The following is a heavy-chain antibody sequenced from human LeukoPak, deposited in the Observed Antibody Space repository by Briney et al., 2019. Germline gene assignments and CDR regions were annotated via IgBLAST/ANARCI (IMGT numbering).Heavy chain of an antibody. CDR3: ARLACSGGSCYSALFGWFDP. CDR1: GYTFTSYY. J-gene: IGHJ5*02. Sequence: ASVKVSSKASGYTFTSYYMHWVRQAPGQGLEWMGWINPNSGGTNYAQKFQGRVTMTRDTSISTAYMELSRLRSDDTAVYYCARLACSGGSCYSALFGWFDPWGQGTLVTVSA. CDR2: INPNSGGT. D-gene: IGHD2-15*01. V-gene: IGHV1-2*02.